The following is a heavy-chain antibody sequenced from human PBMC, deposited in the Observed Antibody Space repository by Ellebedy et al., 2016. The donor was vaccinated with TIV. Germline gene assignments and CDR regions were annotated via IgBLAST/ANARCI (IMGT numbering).Heavy chain of an antibody. CDR1: GGSISSYY. V-gene: IGHV4-4*07. CDR3: ARDLGYCSSTSCYQYNWFDP. D-gene: IGHD2-2*01. J-gene: IGHJ5*02. CDR2: IYTSGST. Sequence: SETLPLTXTVSGGSISSYYWSWIRQPAGKGLEWIGRIYTSGSTNYNPSLKSRVTMSVDTSKNQFSLKLSSVTAADTAVYYCARDLGYCSSTSCYQYNWFDPWGQGTLVTVSS.